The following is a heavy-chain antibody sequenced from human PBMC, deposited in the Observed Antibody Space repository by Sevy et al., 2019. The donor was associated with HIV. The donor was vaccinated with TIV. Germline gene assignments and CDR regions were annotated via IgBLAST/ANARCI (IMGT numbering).Heavy chain of an antibody. Sequence: GGSLRLSCAASGFSFTSHYINWIRQAPGKGLEWISYISTSGGAVYYADSVKGRFTISRDNGKNTLDLQMNTLRDEDTTVYYCAGDSLVHNFGPGSYYSDYFDVWGQGTMVTVSS. V-gene: IGHV3-11*01. CDR1: GFSFTSHY. CDR2: ISTSGGAV. CDR3: AGDSLVHNFGPGSYYSDYFDV. D-gene: IGHD3-10*01. J-gene: IGHJ3*01.